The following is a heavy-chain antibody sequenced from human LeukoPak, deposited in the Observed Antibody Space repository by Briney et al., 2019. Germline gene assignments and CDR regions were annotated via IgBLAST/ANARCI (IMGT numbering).Heavy chain of an antibody. CDR3: ARVWFGLYYMDV. D-gene: IGHD3-10*01. V-gene: IGHV1-8*03. J-gene: IGHJ6*03. CDR2: MNPNTGDT. Sequence: ASVRVSCKAAGYSFTSFHINWVRQAPGQGPEWMGWMNPNTGDTGFPQNFQGRVTITQDSSISTVYMELSSLRSEDTAVYYCARVWFGLYYMDVWGKGTTVTISS. CDR1: GYSFTSFH.